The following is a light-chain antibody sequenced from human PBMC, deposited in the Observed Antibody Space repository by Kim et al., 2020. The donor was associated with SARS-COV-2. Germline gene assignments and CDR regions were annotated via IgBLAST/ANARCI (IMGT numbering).Light chain of an antibody. J-gene: IGLJ1*01. Sequence: SITISCTRISSDVGGYNYVSWYQQHPGKAPTLMIFDVSNRPSGISNRFSGSKSGNTASLTISGLQAEDEADYYCSSYTRSSTNYVFGTGTKVTVL. CDR1: SSDVGGYNY. CDR3: SSYTRSSTNYV. CDR2: DVS. V-gene: IGLV2-14*03.